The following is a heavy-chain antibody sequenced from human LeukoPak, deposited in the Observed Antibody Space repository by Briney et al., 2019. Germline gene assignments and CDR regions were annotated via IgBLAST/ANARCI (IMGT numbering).Heavy chain of an antibody. CDR1: GFTFSSYA. D-gene: IGHD6-13*01. Sequence: GGSLRLSCAASGFTFSSYAMSWVRQAPGKGLDWVSGISGSDGSTYYADSVKGRFTISRDNSKNTLYLQMNSLRAEDTAVYYCAKERSGIPAAANYWGQGTLVTVSS. J-gene: IGHJ4*02. CDR3: AKERSGIPAAANY. V-gene: IGHV3-23*01. CDR2: ISGSDGST.